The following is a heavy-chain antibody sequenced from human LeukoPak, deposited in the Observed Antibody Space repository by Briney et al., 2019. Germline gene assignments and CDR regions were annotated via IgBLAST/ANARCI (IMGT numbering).Heavy chain of an antibody. CDR3: AREKVGATRGGDAFDI. CDR1: GGSISSGGYY. CDR2: IYYSGST. D-gene: IGHD1-26*01. J-gene: IGHJ3*02. Sequence: PSQTLSLTCTVSGGSISSGGYYWSWIRQHPGKGLEWIGYIYYSGSTNYNPSLKSRVTMSVDTSKNQFSLKLSSVTAADTAVYYCAREKVGATRGGDAFDIWGQGTMVTVSS. V-gene: IGHV4-31*03.